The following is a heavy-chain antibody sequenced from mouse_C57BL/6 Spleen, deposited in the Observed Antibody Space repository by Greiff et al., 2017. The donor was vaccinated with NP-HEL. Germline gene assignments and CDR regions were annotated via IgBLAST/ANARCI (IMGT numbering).Heavy chain of an antibody. D-gene: IGHD2-4*01. Sequence: VQLQQSGAELVRPGASVKLSCKASGYTFTDYYINWVKQRPGQGLEWIARIYPGSGNTYYNEKFKGKATLTAEKSSSTAYMQLSSLTSEDSAVYFCARHYDYDDYFDYWGQGTTLTVSS. CDR2: IYPGSGNT. CDR3: ARHYDYDDYFDY. CDR1: GYTFTDYY. V-gene: IGHV1-76*01. J-gene: IGHJ2*01.